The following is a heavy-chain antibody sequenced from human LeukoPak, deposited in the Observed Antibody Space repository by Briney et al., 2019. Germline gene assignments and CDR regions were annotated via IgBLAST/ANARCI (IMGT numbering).Heavy chain of an antibody. Sequence: GGSLRLSCAASGFTFSSYGMHWVCQAPGKGLEWVAVISYDGSNKYYADSVKGRFTISRDNSKNTLYLQMNSLRAEDTAVYYCAKAGPGIAVAGTLYYYGMDVWGQGTTVTVSS. CDR3: AKAGPGIAVAGTLYYYGMDV. D-gene: IGHD6-19*01. V-gene: IGHV3-30*18. J-gene: IGHJ6*02. CDR2: ISYDGSNK. CDR1: GFTFSSYG.